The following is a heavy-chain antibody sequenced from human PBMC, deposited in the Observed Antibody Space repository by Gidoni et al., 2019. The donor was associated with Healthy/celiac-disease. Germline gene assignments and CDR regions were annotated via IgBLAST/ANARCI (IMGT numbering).Heavy chain of an antibody. CDR2: TRNKANSYTT. J-gene: IGHJ6*02. V-gene: IGHV3-72*01. CDR3: ARSCITMVRGVPRGDYGMDV. CDR1: GFTFSDHY. D-gene: IGHD3-10*01. Sequence: EVQLVESGGGLVQPGGSLRLSCAASGFTFSDHYMDWVRQAPGKGLEWVGRTRNKANSYTTEYAASVKGRFTISRDDPKNSLYLQMNSLKTEDTAVYYCARSCITMVRGVPRGDYGMDVWGQGTTVTVSS.